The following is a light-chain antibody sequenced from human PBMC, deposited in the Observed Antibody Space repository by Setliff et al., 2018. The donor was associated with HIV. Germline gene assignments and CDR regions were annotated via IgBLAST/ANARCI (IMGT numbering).Light chain of an antibody. J-gene: IGLJ1*01. CDR2: DVT. CDR3: GIHRSRGDV. Sequence: QSALTQPASVSGSPGQSITISCTGTGSDVGTSKYVSWYQQHPGKAPKLIIYDVTTRPSGVSNRFSGSTSGNTASLTISGLQAEDEADYYCGIHRSRGDVFGTGTKGTVL. V-gene: IGLV2-14*03. CDR1: GSDVGTSKY.